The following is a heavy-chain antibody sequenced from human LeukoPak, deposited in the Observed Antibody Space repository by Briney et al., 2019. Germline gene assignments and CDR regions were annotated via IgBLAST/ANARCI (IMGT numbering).Heavy chain of an antibody. Sequence: GRSLRLSCEASGFTFIGYYMAWIRQAPGKGLEWISSISNSGSTIYYAASVKGRFTISRDNGKNSLYLQMNSLRAEDAAVYYCARFRFYYSDGQADSLDLWGQGTKVTVTS. V-gene: IGHV3-11*04. CDR2: ISNSGSTI. CDR1: GFTFIGYY. J-gene: IGHJ3*01. CDR3: ARFRFYYSDGQADSLDL. D-gene: IGHD3-10*01.